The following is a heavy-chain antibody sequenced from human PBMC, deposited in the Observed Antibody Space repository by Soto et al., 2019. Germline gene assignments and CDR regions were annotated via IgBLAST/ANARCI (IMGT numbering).Heavy chain of an antibody. D-gene: IGHD6-13*01. J-gene: IGHJ5*02. V-gene: IGHV4-34*01. CDR3: ARASTGYSSSWYGWFDP. CDR1: GGSFSGYY. Sequence: TSETLSLTCAAYGGSFSGYYWSWIRQPPGKGLEWIGEINHSGSTNYNPSLKSRVTISVDTSKNQFSLKLSSVTAADTAVYYCARASTGYSSSWYGWFDPWGQGTLVTVSS. CDR2: INHSGST.